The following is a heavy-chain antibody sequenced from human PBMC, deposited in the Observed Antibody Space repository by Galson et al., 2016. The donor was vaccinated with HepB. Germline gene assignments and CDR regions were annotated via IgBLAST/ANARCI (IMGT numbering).Heavy chain of an antibody. J-gene: IGHJ4*02. CDR1: GFTFSSYW. CDR3: ARAYQYTLDY. V-gene: IGHV3-7*04. Sequence: SLRLSCAASGFTFSSYWMTWVRQAPGKGLEWVANINQDGSEKHYLDSVRGRFTISRDNAKNSLYLQMNSLRAEDTAVYFCARAYQYTLDYWGQGTLVTVSS. CDR2: INQDGSEK. D-gene: IGHD1-1*01.